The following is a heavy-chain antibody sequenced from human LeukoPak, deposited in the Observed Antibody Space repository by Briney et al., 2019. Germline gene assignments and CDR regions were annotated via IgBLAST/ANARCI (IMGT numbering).Heavy chain of an antibody. V-gene: IGHV3-30*18. CDR2: ISYDGSNK. D-gene: IGHD6-19*01. CDR3: AKDLAVAAYY. Sequence: GGSLRLSCAASGFTFSSYGMHWVRQAPGKGLGWVAVISYDGSNKYYADSVKGRFTISRDNSKNTLYLQMNSLRAEDTAVYYCAKDLAVAAYYWGQGTLVTVSS. J-gene: IGHJ4*02. CDR1: GFTFSSYG.